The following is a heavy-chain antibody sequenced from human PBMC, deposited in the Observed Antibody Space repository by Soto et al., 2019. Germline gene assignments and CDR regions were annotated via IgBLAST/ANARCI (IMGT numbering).Heavy chain of an antibody. CDR2: ISGSGGST. CDR3: AKLSGGFSSDYYGMDV. Sequence: GSLRLSCAASGFTFSSYAMSWVRQAPGKGLEWVSAISGSGGSTYYADSVKGRFTISRDNSKNTLYLQMNSLRAEDTAVYYCAKLSGGFSSDYYGMDVWGQGTTVTVSS. J-gene: IGHJ6*02. D-gene: IGHD3-16*01. V-gene: IGHV3-23*01. CDR1: GFTFSSYA.